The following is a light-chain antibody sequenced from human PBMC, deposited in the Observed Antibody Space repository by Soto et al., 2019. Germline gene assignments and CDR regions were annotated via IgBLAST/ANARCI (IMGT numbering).Light chain of an antibody. J-gene: IGKJ4*01. V-gene: IGKV3-15*01. Sequence: DIVMTQSPATLSVAPGERAPFSCRASPGVSRKLAWYQHHPGQAPRLLISGASTGATGIPARFSGSGSGTEFTLTISSLQSEDCAIYYCQQYHTWPITFGGGTKVDIK. CDR1: PGVSRK. CDR2: GAS. CDR3: QQYHTWPIT.